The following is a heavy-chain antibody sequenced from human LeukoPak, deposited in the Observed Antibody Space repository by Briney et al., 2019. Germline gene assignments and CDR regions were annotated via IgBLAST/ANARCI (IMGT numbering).Heavy chain of an antibody. CDR1: GFTFSSYW. V-gene: IGHV3-7*01. CDR3: ARAFVSGNSDFGY. J-gene: IGHJ4*02. CDR2: IKQDGSAK. Sequence: TGGSLRLSCAASGFTFSSYWMTWVRQDPGEGLEWLANIKQDGSAKYYVDSVKGRFTISRDNAKNSLSLQMNSLRAEDTAVYYCARAFVSGNSDFGYWGQGTLVTVFS. D-gene: IGHD4-23*01.